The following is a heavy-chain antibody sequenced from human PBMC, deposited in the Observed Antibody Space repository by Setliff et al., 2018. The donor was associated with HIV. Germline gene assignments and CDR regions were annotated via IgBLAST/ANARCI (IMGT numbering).Heavy chain of an antibody. D-gene: IGHD3-16*02. CDR3: ARDGAYVWGTYRYQGFDH. V-gene: IGHV1-3*01. Sequence: ASVKVSCKASGYIFSNFAMHWVRQVPGPRLEWMGWINAGDGNTKYSQNIQGRVTITRDTSATTVYMELSRLRSEDTAVYHCARDGAYVWGTYRYQGFDHWGQGTLVTVSS. CDR1: GYIFSNFA. J-gene: IGHJ4*02. CDR2: INAGDGNT.